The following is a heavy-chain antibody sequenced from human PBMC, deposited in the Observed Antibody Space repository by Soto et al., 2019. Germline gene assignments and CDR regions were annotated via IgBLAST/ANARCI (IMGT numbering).Heavy chain of an antibody. CDR2: IKSKTDGGTT. D-gene: IGHD3-22*01. J-gene: IGHJ4*02. CDR1: GFTFSNAW. V-gene: IGHV3-15*07. Sequence: GGSLRLSCAASGFTFSNAWMNWVRQAPGKGLEWVGRIKSKTDGGTTDYAAPVKGRFTISRDDSKNTLYLQMNSLKTEDTAVYYCTTVGQLLSGPAYYDSSDSLRWGQGTLVTVSS. CDR3: TTVGQLLSGPAYYDSSDSLR.